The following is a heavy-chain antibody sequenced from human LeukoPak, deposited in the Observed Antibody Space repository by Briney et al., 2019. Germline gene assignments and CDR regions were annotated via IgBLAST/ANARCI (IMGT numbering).Heavy chain of an antibody. D-gene: IGHD6-19*01. J-gene: IGHJ3*02. V-gene: IGHV3-30*02. CDR3: ARAVSSASPASDI. Sequence: PGGSLRLSCAASGFTFRSYGMHWVRQAPGKGLEWVAFIRYDGSNNDYADSVKGRFTISRDNSKNTLYLQMNRLRAEDTAVYYCARAVSSASPASDIWGQGTMVTVS. CDR1: GFTFRSYG. CDR2: IRYDGSNN.